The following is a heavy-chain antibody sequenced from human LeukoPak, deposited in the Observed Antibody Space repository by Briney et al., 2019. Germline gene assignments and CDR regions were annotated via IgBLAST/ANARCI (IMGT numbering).Heavy chain of an antibody. Sequence: GGSLRLSCAASGFTFSSYWMSWARQAPGKGLEWVANIKQDGSEKYYVDSVKGRFTISRDNAKNSLYLQMNSLRAEDTAVYYCARGIVVVAQLGFYFYYMDVWGKGTTVTISS. D-gene: IGHD2-15*01. V-gene: IGHV3-7*03. CDR3: ARGIVVVAQLGFYFYYMDV. J-gene: IGHJ6*03. CDR1: GFTFSSYW. CDR2: IKQDGSEK.